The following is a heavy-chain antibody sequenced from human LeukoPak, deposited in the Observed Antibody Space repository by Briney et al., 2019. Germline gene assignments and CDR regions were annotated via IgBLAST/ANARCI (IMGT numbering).Heavy chain of an antibody. Sequence: GASVKVSCKASGYTFTGTYMHWVRQAPGQGLEWMGWINPNSGGTYYEKKFQGRVTMTRDTSISTAYMELSRLTSDDTAVYYCARDFSQSGNYVYYWGQGTLVTVSS. J-gene: IGHJ4*02. V-gene: IGHV1-2*02. CDR2: INPNSGGT. CDR1: GYTFTGTY. CDR3: ARDFSQSGNYVYY. D-gene: IGHD3-3*01.